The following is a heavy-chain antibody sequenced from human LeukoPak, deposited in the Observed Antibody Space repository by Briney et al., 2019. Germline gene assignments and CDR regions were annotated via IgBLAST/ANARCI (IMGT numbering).Heavy chain of an antibody. Sequence: GGSLRLSCVASEFTFTYYWMSWVRQAPGKGLEWVANIKQDGSEKYYVDSVKGRFTIPRDNAKNSLYLQMNSLRAEDTAVNYCARSYSGSYSGWFDRWGQGTLVTVSS. J-gene: IGHJ5*02. CDR1: EFTFTYYW. D-gene: IGHD1-26*01. V-gene: IGHV3-7*01. CDR3: ARSYSGSYSGWFDR. CDR2: IKQDGSEK.